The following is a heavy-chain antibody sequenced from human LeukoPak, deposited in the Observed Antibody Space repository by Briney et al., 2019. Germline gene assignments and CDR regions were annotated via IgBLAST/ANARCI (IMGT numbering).Heavy chain of an antibody. D-gene: IGHD1-26*01. J-gene: IGHJ4*02. CDR2: INHSGST. CDR3: ARAYSGSYIRY. V-gene: IGHV4-34*01. Sequence: PSETLSLTCAVYGGSFSGYYWSWIRQPPGKGLEWIGEINHSGSTNYNPSLKSRVTISVDTSKNQFSLKLSSVTAADTAVYYCARAYSGSYIRYWGQGTLVTVPS. CDR1: GGSFSGYY.